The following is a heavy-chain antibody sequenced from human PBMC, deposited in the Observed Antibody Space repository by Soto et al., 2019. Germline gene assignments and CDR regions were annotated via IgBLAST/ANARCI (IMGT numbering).Heavy chain of an antibody. CDR1: GGTFSSYA. CDR2: IIPIFGTA. D-gene: IGHD5-12*01. J-gene: IGHJ5*02. CDR3: ARSVEMATLLRLWFDP. Sequence: QVQLVQSGAEVKKPGSSVKVSCKASGGTFSSYAISWVRQAPGQGLEWMGGIIPIFGTAHYAQKFQGRVTITADESTSTAYMELSSLRSEDTAVYYCARSVEMATLLRLWFDPWGQGTLVTVSS. V-gene: IGHV1-69*01.